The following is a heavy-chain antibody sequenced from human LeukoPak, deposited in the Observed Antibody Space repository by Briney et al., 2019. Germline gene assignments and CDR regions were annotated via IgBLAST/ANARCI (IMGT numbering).Heavy chain of an antibody. D-gene: IGHD5-12*01. CDR1: GLSFSSYA. CDR2: ISGSGGST. CDR3: VTGGGYSGYLFYFDS. J-gene: IGHJ4*02. Sequence: GGSLRLSCAASGLSFSSYAMSWVRQVPGKGLEWVSGISGSGGSTYYADSVKGRFTISRDNSKNTLDLQMTTLRADDTAVFYCVTGGGYSGYLFYFDSWGQGTPVTVSS. V-gene: IGHV3-23*01.